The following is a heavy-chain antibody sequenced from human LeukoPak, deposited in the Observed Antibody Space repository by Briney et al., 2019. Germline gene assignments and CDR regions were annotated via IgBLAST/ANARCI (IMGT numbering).Heavy chain of an antibody. J-gene: IGHJ1*01. V-gene: IGHV3-30-3*01. D-gene: IGHD3-3*02. Sequence: GGSLRLSCAASGFSFSTHKMNWVRQAPGKGLEWVAVISCDGTKIYYADSAKGRFTISRDNSKNMVYLQMNSLRAEDTALYYCARDSVKLPGISYFDNWGQGTLVTVSS. CDR2: ISCDGTKI. CDR1: GFSFSTHK. CDR3: ARDSVKLPGISYFDN.